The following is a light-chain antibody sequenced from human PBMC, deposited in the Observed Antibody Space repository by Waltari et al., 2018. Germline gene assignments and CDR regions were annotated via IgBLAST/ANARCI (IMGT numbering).Light chain of an antibody. CDR2: AVS. CDR3: QQYYAFPWT. Sequence: AIRVTQSPSSLPASTGDSVTITCRASQDIRTYLGWYQQKPGKAPKLLLYAVSTLQSGVPSRFSGSGSGTDFALHIQNLQSEDFATYFCQQYYAFPWTFGQGTRVEV. V-gene: IGKV1-8*01. J-gene: IGKJ1*01. CDR1: QDIRTY.